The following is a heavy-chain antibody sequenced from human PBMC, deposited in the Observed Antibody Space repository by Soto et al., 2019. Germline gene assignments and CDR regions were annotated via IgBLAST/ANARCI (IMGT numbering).Heavy chain of an antibody. Sequence: SVNVSRKAFGYTFTIYPMHWVRQATGLRLEWMGWINAGNGNTKYSQKFQGRVTITRDTSASTAYMELSSLRSEDTAVYYCARQRPSGWYNWFDPWGQGTLVTVSS. D-gene: IGHD6-19*01. CDR3: ARQRPSGWYNWFDP. CDR1: GYTFTIYP. J-gene: IGHJ5*02. CDR2: INAGNGNT. V-gene: IGHV1-3*01.